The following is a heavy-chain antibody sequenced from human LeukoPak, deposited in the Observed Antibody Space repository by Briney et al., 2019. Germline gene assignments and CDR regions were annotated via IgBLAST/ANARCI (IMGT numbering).Heavy chain of an antibody. D-gene: IGHD3-16*02. CDR2: INPNTGNP. Sequence: ASVKVSCKASGYTFTSYAMNWVRQAPGQGLEWMGWINPNTGNPTYAQGLTGRFVFSLDTSFSTAYLQITSLKADDTAVYYCARAYQRLGELSLPDYWGQGTLVTVSS. V-gene: IGHV7-4-1*02. CDR3: ARAYQRLGELSLPDY. CDR1: GYTFTSYA. J-gene: IGHJ4*02.